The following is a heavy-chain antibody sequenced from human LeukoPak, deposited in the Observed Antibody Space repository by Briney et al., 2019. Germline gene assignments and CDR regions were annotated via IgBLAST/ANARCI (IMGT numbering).Heavy chain of an antibody. CDR2: IYNSGGT. J-gene: IGHJ4*02. V-gene: IGHV4-4*09. Sequence: SETLSLTCTVSGDSISSYYWSWIRQPPGKGLEWIGYIYNSGGTNYIPSLKGRLTISIDPSNNQFSLKLSSVTAPDPAVYYCARLTRLSTSPDRYYLDYWGQGTLVTVSS. D-gene: IGHD6-6*01. CDR1: GDSISSYY. CDR3: ARLTRLSTSPDRYYLDY.